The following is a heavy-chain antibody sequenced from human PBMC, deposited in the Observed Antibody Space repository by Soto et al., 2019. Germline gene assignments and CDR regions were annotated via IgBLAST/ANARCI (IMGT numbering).Heavy chain of an antibody. J-gene: IGHJ4*02. D-gene: IGHD3-9*01. CDR3: ARVNYDILTGYYSGYYFDY. V-gene: IGHV1-18*01. CDR2: ISAYNGNT. Sequence: GASGKVSWKAFGYTFTNSGISWGRPAPGQGHDLMVWISAYNGNTNYAQKLQGRVTMTTDTSTSTAYMELRSLRSDDTAVYYCARVNYDILTGYYSGYYFDYWGQGTLVTVSS. CDR1: GYTFTNSG.